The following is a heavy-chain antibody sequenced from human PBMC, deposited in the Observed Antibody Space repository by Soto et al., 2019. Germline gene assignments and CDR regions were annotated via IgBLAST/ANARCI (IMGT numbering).Heavy chain of an antibody. J-gene: IGHJ4*02. CDR2: INPNSGGT. V-gene: IGHV1-2*04. CDR1: GCTFTGYY. CDR3: ARTHCSSTRCYVGSWDY. Sequence: QVQLVQSGAEVKKPGASVKVSCRASGCTFTGYYMHWVRQAPGQGLEWMGWINPNSGGTNYAQNFQGWVTMTRDTSISTAYMELSRLRSDDTAVYYCARTHCSSTRCYVGSWDYWGQGTLVTVSS. D-gene: IGHD2-2*01.